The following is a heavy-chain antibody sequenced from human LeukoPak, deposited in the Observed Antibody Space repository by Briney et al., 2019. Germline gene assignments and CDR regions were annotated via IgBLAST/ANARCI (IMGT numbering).Heavy chain of an antibody. CDR1: GGSFSGYY. Sequence: SETLSLTCAAYGGSFSGYYWSWIRQPPGKGLEWIGEINHSGSTNYNPSLKSRVTISVDRSKNQFSLKLSSVTAADTAVYYCARGLAARRGDFDYWGQGTLVTVSS. V-gene: IGHV4-34*01. J-gene: IGHJ4*02. CDR3: ARGLAARRGDFDY. D-gene: IGHD6-6*01. CDR2: INHSGST.